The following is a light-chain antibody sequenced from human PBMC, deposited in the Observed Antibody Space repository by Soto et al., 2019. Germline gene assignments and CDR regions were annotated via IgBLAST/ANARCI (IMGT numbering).Light chain of an antibody. CDR2: KAS. CDR3: QQANSFPRT. J-gene: IGKJ5*01. Sequence: DIKMTQSPSTLSGSVGDRVTITCRASQTISSWLAWYQQKPGKAPKLLIYKASTLKSGVPSRFSGSGSGTEFTLTISSMQPEDFATYYCQQANSFPRTFGQGTRLEIK. CDR1: QTISSW. V-gene: IGKV1-5*03.